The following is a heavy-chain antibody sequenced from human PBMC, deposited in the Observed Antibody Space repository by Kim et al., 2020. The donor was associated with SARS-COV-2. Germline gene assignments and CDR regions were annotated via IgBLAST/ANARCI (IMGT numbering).Heavy chain of an antibody. Sequence: GGSLRLSCAASGFTFSSYSMNWVRQAPGKGLEWVSSISSSSSYIYYADSVKGRFTISRDNAKNSLYLQMNSLRAEDTAVYYCARVDILTGYFFDYWGQGTLVTVSS. CDR1: GFTFSSYS. CDR2: ISSSSSYI. J-gene: IGHJ4*02. V-gene: IGHV3-21*01. CDR3: ARVDILTGYFFDY. D-gene: IGHD3-9*01.